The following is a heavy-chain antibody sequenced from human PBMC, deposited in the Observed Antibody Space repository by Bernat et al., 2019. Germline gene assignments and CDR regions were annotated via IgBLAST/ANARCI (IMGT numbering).Heavy chain of an antibody. V-gene: IGHV3-15*01. CDR1: GFTFSNAW. J-gene: IGHJ4*02. Sequence: EVQLVESGGGLVKPGGSLRLSCAASGFTFSNAWMSWVRQAPGKGLEWVGRIKSKTDGGTTDYAAPVKCRFTISRDDSKNTLYLQMNSLQTEDTAVYYCCTDLGLSDEEADYWGQGTLVTVSS. CDR3: CTDLGLSDEEADY. D-gene: IGHD3-16*01. CDR2: IKSKTDGGTT.